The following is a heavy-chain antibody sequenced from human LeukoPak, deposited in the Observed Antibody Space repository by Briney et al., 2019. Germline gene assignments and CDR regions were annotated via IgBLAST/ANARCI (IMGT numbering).Heavy chain of an antibody. D-gene: IGHD6-13*01. Sequence: NPSETLSLTCAVYGGSFSGYYWSWIRQPPGKGLEWIGEINHSGSTNYNPSLKSRVTISVDTSKNQFSLKLSSVTAADTAVYYCAREWGDSSSWYAQYYYYYGMDVWGQGTTVTVSS. J-gene: IGHJ6*02. V-gene: IGHV4-34*01. CDR1: GGSFSGYY. CDR3: AREWGDSSSWYAQYYYYYGMDV. CDR2: INHSGST.